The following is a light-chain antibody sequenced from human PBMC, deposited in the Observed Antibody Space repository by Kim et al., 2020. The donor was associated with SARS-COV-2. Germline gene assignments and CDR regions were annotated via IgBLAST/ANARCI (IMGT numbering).Light chain of an antibody. CDR1: QSVRSS. V-gene: IGKV3D-15*01. Sequence: SPGERATLSCRASQSVRSSLAWDQQRPGQAPRLLIYDASIRATGVPARFTGSGSGTEFTHTISSLQSEDFAVYFCQQYYTWSALTFGGGTKVDIK. CDR2: DAS. CDR3: QQYYTWSALT. J-gene: IGKJ4*01.